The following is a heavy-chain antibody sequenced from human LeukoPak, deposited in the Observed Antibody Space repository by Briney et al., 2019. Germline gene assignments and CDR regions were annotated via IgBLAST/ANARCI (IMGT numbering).Heavy chain of an antibody. D-gene: IGHD3-9*01. V-gene: IGHV1-2*02. CDR3: ARAPPKYDILTGYSHYYYYMDV. J-gene: IGHJ6*03. Sequence: GASVKVSCKASGYTFTGYYMHWVRQAPGRGLEWMGWSNPNSGGTNYAQKFQGRVTMTRDTSISTAYMVLSRLRSDDTAVYYCARAPPKYDILTGYSHYYYYMDVWGKGTTVTVSS. CDR1: GYTFTGYY. CDR2: SNPNSGGT.